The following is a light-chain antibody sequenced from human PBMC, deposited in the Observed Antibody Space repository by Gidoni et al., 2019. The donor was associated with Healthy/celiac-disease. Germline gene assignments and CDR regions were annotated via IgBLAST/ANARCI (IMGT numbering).Light chain of an antibody. CDR1: QSVSSN. J-gene: IGKJ2*01. CDR3: QQYNIWPPYT. V-gene: IGKV3-15*01. Sequence: EIVMPQSPATLSVSPGERATLSCRASQSVSSNLAWFEQKPGQVPRLLIYVASTRATGSPARFSGSGSGTEFTLTISSLQSEYFTIYYFQQYNIWPPYTFGQGTKLEIK. CDR2: VAS.